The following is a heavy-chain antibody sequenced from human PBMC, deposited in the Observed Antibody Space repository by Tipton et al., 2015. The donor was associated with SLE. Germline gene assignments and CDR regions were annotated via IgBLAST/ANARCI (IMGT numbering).Heavy chain of an antibody. CDR3: ARDNFWNRGYYFGGGEYYYYYYMDV. V-gene: IGHV4-39*07. CDR1: GGSISSSSYY. Sequence: TLSLTCTVSGGSISSSSYYWGWIRQPPGKGLEWIGSSYYSGSTYYNPSLKSRVTISVDTSKNQFSLKLSSVTAADTAVYYCARDNFWNRGYYFGGGEYYYYYYMDVWVKGTTVTVSS. J-gene: IGHJ6*03. CDR2: SYYSGST. D-gene: IGHD3-3*01.